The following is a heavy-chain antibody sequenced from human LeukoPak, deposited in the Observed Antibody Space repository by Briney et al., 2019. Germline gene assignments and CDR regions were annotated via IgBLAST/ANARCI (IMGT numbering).Heavy chain of an antibody. D-gene: IGHD3-22*01. CDR3: ARVYDYYDSSGLDY. CDR2: ISYDGSNK. J-gene: IGHJ4*02. CDR1: GFTFSSYA. Sequence: PGRSLRLSCAASGFTFSSYAMHWVRQAPGKGLEWVAVISYDGSNKYYADSVKGRFTISGDNSKNTLYLQMNSLRAEDTAVYYCARVYDYYDSSGLDYWGQGTLVTVSS. V-gene: IGHV3-30-3*01.